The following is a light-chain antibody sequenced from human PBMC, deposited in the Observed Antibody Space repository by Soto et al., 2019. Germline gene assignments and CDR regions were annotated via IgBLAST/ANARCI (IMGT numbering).Light chain of an antibody. Sequence: DIQMTQSPSTLSASVGDRVTITCRASQSISRSLAWYQQKPGKAPNLLIYDASSLEGGVPSRFSGSGFGTDFTLTITSLQPADFATYYCQQYSDFLISFGPGTKVDIK. V-gene: IGKV1-5*01. J-gene: IGKJ3*01. CDR3: QQYSDFLIS. CDR2: DAS. CDR1: QSISRS.